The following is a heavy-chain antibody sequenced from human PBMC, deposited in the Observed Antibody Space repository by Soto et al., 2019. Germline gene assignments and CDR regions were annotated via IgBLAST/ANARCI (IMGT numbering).Heavy chain of an antibody. J-gene: IGHJ4*02. D-gene: IGHD1-26*01. CDR3: ARASGSYRHFDY. CDR1: GFTFSSYA. CDR2: ISYDGSNK. Sequence: QVQLVESGGGVVQPGRSLRLSCAASGFTFSSYAMHWVRQAPGKGLEWVAVISYDGSNKYYADSVKGRFTISRDNSKNTLYLQMNSLRAEDTAVYYCARASGSYRHFDYWGQGTLVTVSS. V-gene: IGHV3-30-3*01.